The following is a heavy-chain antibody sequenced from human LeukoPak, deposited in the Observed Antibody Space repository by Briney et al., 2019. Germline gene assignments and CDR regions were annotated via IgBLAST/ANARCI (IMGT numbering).Heavy chain of an antibody. CDR2: GYYTGST. CDR3: AIRSGRKYYGVDV. D-gene: IGHD1-26*01. J-gene: IGHJ6*02. CDR1: GGSSIGYY. Sequence: SETLSLTCTVYGGSSIGYYCNWIRQPPGKGLELIGYGYYTGSTNYNPSLESRVTISVDTSKTQFSLTLSSVTAADTAVYYCAIRSGRKYYGVDVWGQGTTVTVSS. V-gene: IGHV4-59*08.